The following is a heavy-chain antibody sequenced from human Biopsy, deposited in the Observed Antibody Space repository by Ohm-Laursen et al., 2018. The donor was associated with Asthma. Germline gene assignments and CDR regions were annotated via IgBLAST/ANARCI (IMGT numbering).Heavy chain of an antibody. CDR2: ISSVFGTT. CDR1: GGTFNTYV. CDR3: ARKAGSCISRTCYSLDF. Sequence: GASVKVSCKSLGGTFNTYVIGWARQAPGQGLEWMGGISSVFGTTTYPQKFQDRVTITADDSTSTVYMELSSLRSEDTAVYYCARKAGSCISRTCYSLDFWGQGTLVTVSS. D-gene: IGHD2-2*01. V-gene: IGHV1-69*13. J-gene: IGHJ4*02.